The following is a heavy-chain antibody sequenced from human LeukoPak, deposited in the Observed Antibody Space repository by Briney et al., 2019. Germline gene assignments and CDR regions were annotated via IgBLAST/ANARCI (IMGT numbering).Heavy chain of an antibody. CDR2: IIPILGIA. D-gene: IGHD2-21*02. V-gene: IGHV1-69*04. CDR3: ARAGTEYPRNGDIVVVTAYAFDI. Sequence: GASVNVSFKASGGTFSSYAIRWVRQAPGQGLEWMGRIIPILGIANYEQKFQGRVTLTGDKSTTTAYMELSSLRSEDTAVYHCARAGTEYPRNGDIVVVTAYAFDIWGQGTMVTVSS. CDR1: GGTFSSYA. J-gene: IGHJ3*02.